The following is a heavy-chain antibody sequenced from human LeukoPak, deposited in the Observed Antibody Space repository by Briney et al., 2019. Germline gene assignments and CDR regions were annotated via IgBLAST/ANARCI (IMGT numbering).Heavy chain of an antibody. V-gene: IGHV4-59*01. CDR3: TRDRELGF. CDR2: IYNSGST. CDR1: GGSISRYY. J-gene: IGHJ4*02. Sequence: SETLSLTCTVSGGSISRYYWSWIRQPPGKGLEWIGSIYNSGSTTYNPSLKSRVTISGDTSKNQFSLKLSSVTAADTAVYYCTRDRELGFWGQGTLVTVSS. D-gene: IGHD1-26*01.